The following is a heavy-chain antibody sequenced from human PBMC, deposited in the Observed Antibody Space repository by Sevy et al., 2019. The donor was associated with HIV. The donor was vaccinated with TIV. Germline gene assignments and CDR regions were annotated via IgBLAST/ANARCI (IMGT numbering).Heavy chain of an antibody. Sequence: SETLSLTCTVSGGSISSSSQFWAWIRQSPGKGLEWIGNVYNSGTTEYNPSLKSRSTISVDTSKNKFSLKLTSVTAADTAVYYCARQLSYYDSLTGSQRGYWLDTWGHGNLVTVSS. CDR1: GGSISSSSQF. CDR2: VYNSGTT. V-gene: IGHV4-39*01. CDR3: ARQLSYYDSLTGSQRGYWLDT. D-gene: IGHD3-9*01. J-gene: IGHJ5*01.